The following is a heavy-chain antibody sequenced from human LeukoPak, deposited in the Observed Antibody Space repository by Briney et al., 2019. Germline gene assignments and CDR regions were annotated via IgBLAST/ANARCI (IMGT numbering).Heavy chain of an antibody. J-gene: IGHJ4*02. V-gene: IGHV3-7*01. CDR1: GFTFSTYW. CDR2: IKEDGSDK. D-gene: IGHD5-12*01. CDR3: AKGGHFNFDY. Sequence: GGSLRPSCAASGFTFSTYWMKWVRQAPGKGLEWVASIKEDGSDKYYVDSVKGRFSISRDNAKNSLYLQMNSLRTEDTAVYYCAKGGHFNFDYWGQGTLVTVPS.